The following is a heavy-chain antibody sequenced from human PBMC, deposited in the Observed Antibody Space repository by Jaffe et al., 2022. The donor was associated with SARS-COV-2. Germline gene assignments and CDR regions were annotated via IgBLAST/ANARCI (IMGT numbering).Heavy chain of an antibody. D-gene: IGHD4-17*01. CDR1: GFTFSSYA. CDR2: ISYDGSNK. J-gene: IGHJ6*02. V-gene: IGHV3-30-3*01. Sequence: QVQLVESGGGVVQPGRSLRLSCAASGFTFSSYAMHWVRQAPGKGLEWVAVISYDGSNKYYADSVKGRFTISRDNSKNTLYLQMNSLRAEDTAVYYCARSYGDSGYYYYYGMDVWGQGTTVTVSS. CDR3: ARSYGDSGYYYYYGMDV.